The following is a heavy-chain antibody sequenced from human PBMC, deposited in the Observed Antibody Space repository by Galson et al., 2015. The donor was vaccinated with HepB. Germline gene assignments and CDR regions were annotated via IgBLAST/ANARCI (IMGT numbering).Heavy chain of an antibody. CDR3: ARQSATGSFDY. V-gene: IGHV5-10-1*01. CDR1: GYSFTTYW. CDR2: IDPSDSST. Sequence: QSGAEVKKPGESLRISCKGSGYSFTTYWINWVRQMPGQGLEWMGRIDPSDSSTNYSPSFQGHVTISVDTSISTAYLQWSSLKASDTAMYYCARQSATGSFDYWGQGTLVIVSS. J-gene: IGHJ4*02. D-gene: IGHD2-15*01.